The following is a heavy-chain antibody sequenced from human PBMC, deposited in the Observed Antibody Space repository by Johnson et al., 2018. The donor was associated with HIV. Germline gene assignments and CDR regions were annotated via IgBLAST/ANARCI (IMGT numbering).Heavy chain of an antibody. Sequence: QVQLVESGGGVVKPGESLRLSCAASGFIFSDYYMTWIRQAPGKGLEWIPYISSSGATIYYADSVKGRFTISRDNSKSSLYLQMNSLRVEDTAIYYCVRDSFYYDYDSFDIWGQGTTVTVSS. CDR3: VRDSFYYDYDSFDI. CDR2: ISSSGATI. V-gene: IGHV3-11*04. CDR1: GFIFSDYY. J-gene: IGHJ3*02. D-gene: IGHD3-22*01.